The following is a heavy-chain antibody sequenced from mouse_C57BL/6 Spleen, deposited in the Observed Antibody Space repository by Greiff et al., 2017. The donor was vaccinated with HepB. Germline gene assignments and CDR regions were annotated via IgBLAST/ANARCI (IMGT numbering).Heavy chain of an antibody. V-gene: IGHV5-6*01. J-gene: IGHJ4*01. CDR1: GFTFSSYG. CDR3: ASYDSYAMDY. CDR2: ISSGGSYT. D-gene: IGHD2-3*01. Sequence: EVKLVESGGDLVKPGGSLKLSCAASGFTFSSYGMSWVRQTPDKRLEWVATISSGGSYTYYPDSVKGRFTNSRDNAKNTLYLQMSSLKSEDTAMYYGASYDSYAMDYWGQGTSVTVSS.